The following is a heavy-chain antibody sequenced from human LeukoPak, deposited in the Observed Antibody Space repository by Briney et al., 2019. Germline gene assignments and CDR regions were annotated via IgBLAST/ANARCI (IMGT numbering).Heavy chain of an antibody. CDR1: GDSVSSNSAA. CDR3: ARTPNRGSSLPLFGMDV. D-gene: IGHD6-6*01. J-gene: IGHJ6*02. CDR2: TYYRSKWYN. Sequence: SQTLSLTCAISGDSVSSNSAAWNWIRQSPSRGLEWLGRTYYRSKWYNDYAVSVKSRITINPDTSKNQFSLQLNSVTPEDTAVYYCARTPNRGSSLPLFGMDVWGQGTTVTVSS. V-gene: IGHV6-1*01.